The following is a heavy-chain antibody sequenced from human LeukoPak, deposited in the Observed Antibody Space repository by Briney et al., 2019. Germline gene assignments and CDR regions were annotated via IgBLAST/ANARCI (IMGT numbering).Heavy chain of an antibody. Sequence: GGSLRLSCAASGFSFSNAWMTWVRQAPGKGLEWVGRIMRRTDGETTDYAAPVKGRFTISRDDSKNTLFLQMDSLKPEDTAVYYCTSTLGYWGRGTLVTVSS. CDR2: IMRRTDGETT. CDR3: TSTLGY. D-gene: IGHD3-16*01. J-gene: IGHJ4*02. V-gene: IGHV3-15*01. CDR1: GFSFSNAW.